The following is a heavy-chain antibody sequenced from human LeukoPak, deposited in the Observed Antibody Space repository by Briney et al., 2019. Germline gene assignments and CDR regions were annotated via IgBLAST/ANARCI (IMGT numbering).Heavy chain of an antibody. V-gene: IGHV3-21*01. CDR3: ARGEAVRGTDH. J-gene: IGHJ4*02. D-gene: IGHD2-15*01. CDR2: ISISSNYI. Sequence: GSLRLSCAASGFTFSRYSMNWVSQAPGKGLEWVSSISISSNYIYYPDSLKGRFTISRDNAKNTLYLQMNSLRAEDTAMYYCARGEAVRGTDHWGRGALVTVSS. CDR1: GFTFSRYS.